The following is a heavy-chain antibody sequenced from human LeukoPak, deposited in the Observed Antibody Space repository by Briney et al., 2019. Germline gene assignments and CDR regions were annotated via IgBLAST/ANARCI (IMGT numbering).Heavy chain of an antibody. CDR3: ARGPSVSVDAFDI. J-gene: IGHJ3*02. V-gene: IGHV3-20*04. D-gene: IGHD6-25*01. CDR1: GFPFDDYG. CDR2: ISWHGGST. Sequence: GGSLRLSCVVSGFPFDDYGMSWVRQAPGKGLEWVSGISWHGGSTTYADSVKGRFTISRDNAKNSLYLQMNSLRAEDTAFYYCARGPSVSVDAFDIWGQGTRVTVSS.